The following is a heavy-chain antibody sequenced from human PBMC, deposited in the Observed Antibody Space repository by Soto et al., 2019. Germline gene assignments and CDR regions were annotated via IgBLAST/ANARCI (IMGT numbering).Heavy chain of an antibody. CDR1: GGSISSGGYY. Sequence: SETLSLTCTVSGGSISSGGYYWSWIRQHPGKGLEWIGYIYYSGSTYYNPSLKSRVTISVDTSKNRFSLKLSSVTAADTAVYYCARAVGGVIVGWFDPWGQGTLVTVSS. V-gene: IGHV4-31*03. CDR3: ARAVGGVIVGWFDP. J-gene: IGHJ5*02. D-gene: IGHD3-16*02. CDR2: IYYSGST.